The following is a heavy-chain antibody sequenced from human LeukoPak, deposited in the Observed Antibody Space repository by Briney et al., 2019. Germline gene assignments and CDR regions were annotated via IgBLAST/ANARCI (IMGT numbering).Heavy chain of an antibody. V-gene: IGHV5-51*01. CDR1: GYSFTNYW. J-gene: IGHJ4*02. D-gene: IGHD3-16*01. CDR3: ARPGQLGEYTPYYFDY. Sequence: GESLKISCKGSGYSFTNYWIGWVRQMSGKGLEWMGIIYPGDSDTRYSPSFQGLVTISADKSISTAYLQWSSLKASDTAMYYCARPGQLGEYTPYYFDYWGQGVLVTVSS. CDR2: IYPGDSDT.